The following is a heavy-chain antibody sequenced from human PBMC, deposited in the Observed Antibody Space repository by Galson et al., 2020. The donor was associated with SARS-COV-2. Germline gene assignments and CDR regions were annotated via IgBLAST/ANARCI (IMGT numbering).Heavy chain of an antibody. Sequence: GESLKISCAASGFAFNDYEMNWVRQAPGKGLEWISYITDTGRVIYYADSVRGRFTVSRDNAENSLSLQMSRLRPEDTAVYYCVGGQGIAGGSFRYWGQGTLVYVSS. CDR2: ITDTGRVI. D-gene: IGHD1-20*01. CDR3: VGGQGIAGGSFRY. J-gene: IGHJ4*02. V-gene: IGHV3-48*03. CDR1: GFAFNDYE.